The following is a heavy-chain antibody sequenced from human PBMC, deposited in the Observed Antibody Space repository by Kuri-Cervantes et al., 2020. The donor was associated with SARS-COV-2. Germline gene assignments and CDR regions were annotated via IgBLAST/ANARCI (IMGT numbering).Heavy chain of an antibody. V-gene: IGHV1-69*02. D-gene: IGHD2-15*01. Sequence: SVKVSCKASGGTFSSYTISWVRQAPGQGLEWMGRIIPILGIANYAQKFQGRVTITADKSTSATYMELSSLRSEDTAVYYCARGEVVGYYYGMDVWGQGTTVTVSS. CDR1: GGTFSSYT. CDR2: IIPILGIA. J-gene: IGHJ6*02. CDR3: ARGEVVGYYYGMDV.